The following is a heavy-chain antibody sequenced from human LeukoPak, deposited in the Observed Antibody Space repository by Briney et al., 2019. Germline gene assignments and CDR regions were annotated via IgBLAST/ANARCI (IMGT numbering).Heavy chain of an antibody. CDR2: ISSSGSTI. Sequence: GGSLRLSCAASGFTFSDYYMSWIRQAPGKGLEWVSYISSSGSTIYYADSVKGRFTISRDNAKNSLYLQMNSLRAEDTAVYYCVRDGPDDFWSGYSSDYWGQGTLVTVSS. CDR1: GFTFSDYY. J-gene: IGHJ4*02. V-gene: IGHV3-11*04. CDR3: VRDGPDDFWSGYSSDY. D-gene: IGHD3-3*01.